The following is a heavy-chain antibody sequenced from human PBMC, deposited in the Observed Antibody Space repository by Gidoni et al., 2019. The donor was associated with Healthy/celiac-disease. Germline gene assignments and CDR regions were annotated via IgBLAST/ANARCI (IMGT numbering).Heavy chain of an antibody. D-gene: IGHD6-13*01. J-gene: IGHJ5*02. V-gene: IGHV1-18*04. Sequence: QVQLVQSGAEVKKPGASVKVSCTASGSTFPSYGISWVRQAPGQGREWMGWISAYNGNTNYAQKLQGRVTMTTDTSTNTAYMELRSLRSDDTAVYYCARYIAAAGSPWFDPWGQGTLVTVSS. CDR2: ISAYNGNT. CDR3: ARYIAAAGSPWFDP. CDR1: GSTFPSYG.